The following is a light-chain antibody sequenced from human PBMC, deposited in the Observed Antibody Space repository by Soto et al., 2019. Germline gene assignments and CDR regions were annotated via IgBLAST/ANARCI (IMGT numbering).Light chain of an antibody. CDR2: GAS. CDR1: QSVSSSY. V-gene: IGKV3-20*01. Sequence: EIVLTQSPGTLSLSPGERATLSCRASQSVSSSYLACYQQKPGQAPRLLIYGASSRATGIPDRFSGSGSGTDFTHTISILEPEDFAVYYCQQYGSSLFTFGPGTKVDIK. J-gene: IGKJ3*01. CDR3: QQYGSSLFT.